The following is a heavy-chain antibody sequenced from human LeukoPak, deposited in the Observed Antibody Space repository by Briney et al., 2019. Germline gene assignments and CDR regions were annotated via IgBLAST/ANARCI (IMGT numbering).Heavy chain of an antibody. CDR2: ISSSSSYI. D-gene: IGHD6-19*01. CDR1: GFTFSSYS. CDR3: ARDVVRAVAGFIDY. Sequence: GGSLRLSCAASGFTFSSYSMNWVREAPGKGLEWVSSISSSSSYIYYADSVKGRFTISRDNAKNSLYLQMNSLRAEDTAVYYCARDVVRAVAGFIDYWGQGTLVTVSS. J-gene: IGHJ4*02. V-gene: IGHV3-21*01.